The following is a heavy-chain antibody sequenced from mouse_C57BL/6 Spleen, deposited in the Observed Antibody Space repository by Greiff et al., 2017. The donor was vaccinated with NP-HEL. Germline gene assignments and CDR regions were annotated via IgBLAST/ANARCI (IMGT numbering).Heavy chain of an antibody. D-gene: IGHD2-2*01. CDR3: ARNPFYGYLYAMDY. CDR2: IWSGGST. V-gene: IGHV2-2*01. CDR1: AVCCPLSF. J-gene: IGHJ4*01. Sequence: VQGVESGPGLVQPSQSLSITCTVPAVCCPLSFLHFFLPSPLKGLELLGVIWSGGSTDYNAAFISRLSISKDNSKSQVFFKMNSLQADDTAIYYCARNPFYGYLYAMDYWGQGTSVTV.